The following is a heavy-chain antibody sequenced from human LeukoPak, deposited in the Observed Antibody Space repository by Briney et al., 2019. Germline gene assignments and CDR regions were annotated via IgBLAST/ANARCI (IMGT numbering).Heavy chain of an antibody. CDR3: ARRVFDYGDLPYYYYGMDV. CDR1: GGSISSSSYY. D-gene: IGHD4-17*01. V-gene: IGHV4-39*01. J-gene: IGHJ6*02. CDR2: IYYSGST. Sequence: SETLSLTCTVSGGSISSSSYYWGWIRQPPGKGLEWIGSIYYSGSTYYNPSLKSRVTISVDTSKNQFSLKLSSVTAADTAVYYCARRVFDYGDLPYYYYGMDVWGQGTTVTVSS.